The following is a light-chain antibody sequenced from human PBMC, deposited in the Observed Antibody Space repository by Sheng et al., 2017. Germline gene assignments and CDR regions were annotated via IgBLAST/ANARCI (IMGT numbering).Light chain of an antibody. V-gene: IGKV1-33*01. Sequence: QMTQSLSSLSASVGDRVTITCQASQDISNYLNWYQQKPGKAPKLLIYDASNLETGVPSRFSGSGSGTDFTFTISSLQPEDIATYYCQQYDNLPXTFGGGTKVEIK. CDR1: QDISNY. CDR3: QQYDNLPXT. CDR2: DAS. J-gene: IGKJ4*01.